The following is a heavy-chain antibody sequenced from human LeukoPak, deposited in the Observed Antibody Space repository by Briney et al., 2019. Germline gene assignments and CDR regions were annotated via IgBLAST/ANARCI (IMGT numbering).Heavy chain of an antibody. J-gene: IGHJ2*01. CDR2: ISGRGVST. Sequence: GGSLRLSCAASGFTFSTYAMSWVRQAPGKGLEWVSAISGRGVSTSYADSVRGRFTISRDNSKNTLYLQMNSLRAEDTAVYYCAKDPEVRGPPNWYFDLWGRGTLVTVSS. CDR3: AKDPEVRGPPNWYFDL. D-gene: IGHD3-10*01. V-gene: IGHV3-23*01. CDR1: GFTFSTYA.